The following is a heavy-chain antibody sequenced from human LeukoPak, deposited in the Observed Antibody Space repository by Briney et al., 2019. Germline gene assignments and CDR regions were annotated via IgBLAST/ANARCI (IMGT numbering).Heavy chain of an antibody. J-gene: IGHJ4*02. V-gene: IGHV4-39*01. CDR2: IYYSGST. CDR3: ARYCTSTTCFVKSVFDS. Sequence: PSETLSLTCTVSGGSISSSSYYWGWIRQPPGKGLEWIGIIYYSGSTYYNPSLKSRVTISVDTSKNQFSLELSSVTAADTTVYYCARYCTSTTCFVKSVFDSWGQGTLVTVSS. CDR1: GGSISSSSYY. D-gene: IGHD2-2*01.